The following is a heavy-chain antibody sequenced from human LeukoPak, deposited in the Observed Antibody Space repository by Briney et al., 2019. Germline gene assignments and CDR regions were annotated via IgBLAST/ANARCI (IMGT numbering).Heavy chain of an antibody. J-gene: IGHJ6*03. V-gene: IGHV4-34*01. CDR1: GGSFSGYY. D-gene: IGHD6-19*01. Sequence: RPSETLSLTCAVYGGSFSGYYWSWIRQPPGKGLEWIGEINHSGSTNYNPSLKSRVTISVDTSKNQFSLKLSSVTAADTAVYYCARQSGWYYYMDVWGKGTTVTISS. CDR2: INHSGST. CDR3: ARQSGWYYYMDV.